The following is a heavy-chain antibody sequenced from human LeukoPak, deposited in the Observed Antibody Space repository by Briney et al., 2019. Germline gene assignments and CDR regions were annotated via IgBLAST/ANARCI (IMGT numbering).Heavy chain of an antibody. CDR2: IYTSGST. D-gene: IGHD3-10*02. J-gene: IGHJ4*02. Sequence: KSSETLSLTCAVYGGSFSGYYWSWIRQPAGKGLEWIGRIYTSGSTNYNPSLKSRVTMSVDTSKNQFSLKLSSVTAADTAVYYCARSIGRMFLLDYWGQGTLVTVSS. CDR3: ARSIGRMFLLDY. CDR1: GGSFSGYY. V-gene: IGHV4-59*10.